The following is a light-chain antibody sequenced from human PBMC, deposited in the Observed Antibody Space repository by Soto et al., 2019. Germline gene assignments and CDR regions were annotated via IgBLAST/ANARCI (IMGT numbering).Light chain of an antibody. Sequence: EIVLTQSPGTLSLSPGERATLSCRASQSLTSDYLAWYQQKPGQTPRLLIHGASSRATGIPDRFSGSGSGTDFTLTISRLEPEDSAVYYCQQHISWPLTFGGGTKVDIK. CDR3: QQHISWPLT. CDR1: QSLTSDY. V-gene: IGKV3D-20*02. CDR2: GAS. J-gene: IGKJ4*01.